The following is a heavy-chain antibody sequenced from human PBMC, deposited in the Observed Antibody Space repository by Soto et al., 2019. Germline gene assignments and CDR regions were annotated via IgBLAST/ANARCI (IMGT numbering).Heavy chain of an antibody. Sequence: GASVKVSCKASGYTFTSYGISWVRQAPGQGLEWMGWISAYNGNTNYAQKLQGRVTMTTDTSTSTAYMELRSLRSDDTAVYYCARATPPYSTIFGVVITDYYYYYYMEVWGKGTTVTVSS. V-gene: IGHV1-18*01. J-gene: IGHJ6*03. D-gene: IGHD3-3*01. CDR2: ISAYNGNT. CDR3: ARATPPYSTIFGVVITDYYYYYYMEV. CDR1: GYTFTSYG.